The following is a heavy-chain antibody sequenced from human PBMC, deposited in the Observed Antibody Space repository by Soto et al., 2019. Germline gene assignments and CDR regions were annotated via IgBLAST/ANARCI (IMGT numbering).Heavy chain of an antibody. V-gene: IGHV3-48*04. CDR2: ISSSSSTI. CDR1: GFTFSSYS. D-gene: IGHD3-3*01. CDR3: AITGITIFGVVISDAFDI. J-gene: IGHJ3*02. Sequence: GGSLRLSCAASGFTFSSYSMNWVRQAPGKGLEWVSYISSSSSTIYYADSVKGRFTISRDNAKNSLYLQMNSLRAEDTAVYYCAITGITIFGVVISDAFDIWGQGTMVTVSS.